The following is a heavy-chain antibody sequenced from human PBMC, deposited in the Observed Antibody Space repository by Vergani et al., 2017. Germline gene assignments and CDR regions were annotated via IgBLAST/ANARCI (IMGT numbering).Heavy chain of an antibody. CDR1: GGSINSHNYY. Sequence: QVQLQESGPGLVKPSQTLSLTCTVSGGSINSHNYYWSWIRQPAGKGLEWIGRIHTSGSTNYNPSLKSRVTMSEDTSKNQFSLNLTSVTAADTAVYFCARGSXLGGSCYKPLFDYRGQGILVTVSS. V-gene: IGHV4-61*02. CDR3: ARGSXLGGSCYKPLFDY. CDR2: IHTSGST. J-gene: IGHJ4*02. D-gene: IGHD2-15*01.